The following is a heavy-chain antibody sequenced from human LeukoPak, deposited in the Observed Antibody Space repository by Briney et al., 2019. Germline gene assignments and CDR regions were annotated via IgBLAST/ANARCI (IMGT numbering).Heavy chain of an antibody. J-gene: IGHJ4*01. CDR2: INSDGSTT. CDR3: ARSLLD. D-gene: IGHD2-21*01. CDR1: GFTFSTHW. V-gene: IGHV3-74*01. Sequence: GGSLRLSCAASGFTFSTHWMHWVRQAPGKGLVSVSQINSDGSTTIYADSVEGRFTISRDNAKNTVYLQMNRLGAEDTAVYYCARSLLDWGHGTLVTVSS.